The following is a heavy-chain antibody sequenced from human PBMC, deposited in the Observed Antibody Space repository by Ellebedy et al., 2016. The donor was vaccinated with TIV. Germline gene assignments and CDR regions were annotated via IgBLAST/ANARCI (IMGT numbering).Heavy chain of an antibody. J-gene: IGHJ6*02. Sequence: GGSLRLXCAASGFTFSSYAMHWVRQAPGKGLEWVAVISYDGSNKYYADSVKGRFTISRGNSKNTLYLQMNSLRAEDTAVYYCARDPGLTNGHYGMDVWGQGTTVTVSS. CDR2: ISYDGSNK. CDR1: GFTFSSYA. V-gene: IGHV3-30-3*01. CDR3: ARDPGLTNGHYGMDV. D-gene: IGHD3-9*01.